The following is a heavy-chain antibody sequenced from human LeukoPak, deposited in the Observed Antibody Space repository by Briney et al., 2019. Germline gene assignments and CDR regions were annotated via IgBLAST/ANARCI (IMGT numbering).Heavy chain of an antibody. CDR3: AKRPAQLWSSYYFDY. D-gene: IGHD5-18*01. V-gene: IGHV3-33*06. CDR1: GFTFSSYG. Sequence: PGGSLRLSCAASGFTFSSYGMHWVRQAPGKGLEWVAVIWYDGSNKYYADSVKGRFTISRDNSKNTLYLQMNSLRAEDTAVYYCAKRPAQLWSSYYFDYWGQGTLVTVSS. J-gene: IGHJ4*02. CDR2: IWYDGSNK.